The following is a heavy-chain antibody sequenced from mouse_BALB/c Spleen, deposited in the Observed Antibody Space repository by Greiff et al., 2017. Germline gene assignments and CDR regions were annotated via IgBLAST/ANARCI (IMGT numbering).Heavy chain of an antibody. V-gene: IGHV3-2*02. CDR2: ISYSGST. D-gene: IGHD2-1*01. CDR3: ARKYGNYNDYAMDY. Sequence: EVKLMESGPGLVKPSQSLSLTCTVTGYSITSDYAWNWIRQFPGNKLEWMGYISYSGSTSYNPSLKSLISITRDTSKNQFFLQLNSVTTEDTATYYCARKYGNYNDYAMDYWGQGTSVTVSS. J-gene: IGHJ4*01. CDR1: GYSITSDYA.